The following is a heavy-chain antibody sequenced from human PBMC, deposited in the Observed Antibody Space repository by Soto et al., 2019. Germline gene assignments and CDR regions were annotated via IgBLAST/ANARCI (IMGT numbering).Heavy chain of an antibody. CDR3: VREDLDSSGRGPFDI. Sequence: EVQLEESGGDLVQPGGSLRLSCAASGFTLSTYEMHWVRQSTGKGLEWVSAIGPGGESYYTDSVRGRFTVSRENAKSSLYLQMNSLRAEDTAVYYCVREDLDSSGRGPFDIWGQGTMVTVSS. V-gene: IGHV3-13*01. CDR2: IGPGGES. CDR1: GFTLSTYE. D-gene: IGHD3-22*01. J-gene: IGHJ3*02.